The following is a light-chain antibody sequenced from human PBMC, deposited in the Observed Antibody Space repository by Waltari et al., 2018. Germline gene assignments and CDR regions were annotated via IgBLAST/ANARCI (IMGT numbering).Light chain of an antibody. Sequence: EVVLTQSPATLSVSPGASVTLSCRASQSVSSFVAWYQQKPGQGPRLLISGASTRATGIPARFSGSGSGTEFTLTISSLQSEDFSIYYCQQYNDWPPLTFGGGTKLEIK. CDR2: GAS. J-gene: IGKJ4*01. CDR3: QQYNDWPPLT. V-gene: IGKV3-15*01. CDR1: QSVSSF.